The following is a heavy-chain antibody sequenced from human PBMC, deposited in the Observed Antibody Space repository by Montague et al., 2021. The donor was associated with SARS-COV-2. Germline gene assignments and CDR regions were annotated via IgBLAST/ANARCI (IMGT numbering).Heavy chain of an antibody. CDR1: EFTFSDYY. V-gene: IGHV3-11*05. CDR3: ARDQSCTNGVCYTRGFDY. CDR2: ISGSSSYT. D-gene: IGHD2-8*01. J-gene: IGHJ4*02. Sequence: SLRLSCATSEFTFSDYYMSWIRQAPGKGLEWVSYISGSSSYTNYADSVKGRFTISRDSAKNSLYLQMDSLRDEDTGVYYCARDQSCTNGVCYTRGFDYWGRGTLVTVSS.